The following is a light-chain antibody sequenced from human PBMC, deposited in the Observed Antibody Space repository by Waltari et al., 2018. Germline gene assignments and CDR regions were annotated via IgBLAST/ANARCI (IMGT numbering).Light chain of an antibody. CDR3: QQYYSTPPT. J-gene: IGKJ2*01. V-gene: IGKV4-1*01. CDR1: QCLLWSFNHNNY. Sequence: DIVLTQSPDSLAVSLGERATIHCKSSQCLLWSFNHNNYLAWYQQKPGQPPKLLIHWASTRESGVPDRFSGSGSGADFTLTISSLQAEDVAVYYCQQYYSTPPTFGQGTKLEIK. CDR2: WAS.